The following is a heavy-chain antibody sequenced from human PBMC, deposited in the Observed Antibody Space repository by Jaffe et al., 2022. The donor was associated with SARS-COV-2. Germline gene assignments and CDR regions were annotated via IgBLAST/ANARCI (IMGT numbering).Heavy chain of an antibody. CDR2: INHSGST. Sequence: QVQLQQWGAGLLKPSETLSLTCAVYGGSFSGYYWSWIRQPPGKGLEWIGEINHSGSTNYNPSLKSRVTISVDTSKNQFSLKLSSVTAADTAVYYCARCLGLRGSYGSRGSLCYFDYWGQGTLVTVSS. CDR3: ARCLGLRGSYGSRGSLCYFDY. V-gene: IGHV4-34*01. D-gene: IGHD5-18*01. J-gene: IGHJ4*02. CDR1: GGSFSGYY.